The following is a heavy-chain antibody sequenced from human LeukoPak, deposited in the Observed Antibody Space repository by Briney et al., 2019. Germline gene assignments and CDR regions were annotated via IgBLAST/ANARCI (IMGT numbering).Heavy chain of an antibody. CDR2: INPNSGGT. Sequence: ASVKVSCKASGYTFTSYDINWVRQATGQGLEWMGWINPNSGGTNYAQRFQGRVTMTRDTSISTAYMELSRLRSDDTAVYYCARCIAVAGPGDYMDVWGKGTTVTISS. J-gene: IGHJ6*03. D-gene: IGHD6-19*01. V-gene: IGHV1-2*02. CDR3: ARCIAVAGPGDYMDV. CDR1: GYTFTSYD.